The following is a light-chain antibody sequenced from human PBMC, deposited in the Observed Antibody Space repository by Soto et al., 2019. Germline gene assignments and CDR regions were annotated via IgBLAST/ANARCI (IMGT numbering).Light chain of an antibody. J-gene: IGKJ1*01. V-gene: IGKV1-9*01. CDR1: QNIDNY. CDR2: AAS. CDR3: QQLDNFPRT. Sequence: DIQVTQSPSSLSASVGNRVTITCEASQNIDNYLNWYQQKPGRAPKLLIHAASTLQSGVPSRFSGSGSGTEFTLTISSLKTEDFATYYCQQLDNFPRTFGQGTKVDIK.